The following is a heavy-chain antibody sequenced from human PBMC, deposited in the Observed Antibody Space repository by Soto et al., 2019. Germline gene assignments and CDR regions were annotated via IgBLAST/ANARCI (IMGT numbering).Heavy chain of an antibody. CDR1: GYTFTTYA. J-gene: IGHJ6*02. CDR2: INAASGHT. Sequence: QVQLVQSGAEVKKPGASVKVSCKASGYTFTTYALHWVRQAPGQRPEWMGWINAASGHTKYSEKLQGRVTVTRDTSTSTGYMELSSLKPEDTGVYYCGHSAVGATGEILYNAMDVWGQGTTVTVSS. V-gene: IGHV1-3*01. CDR3: GHSAVGATGEILYNAMDV. D-gene: IGHD1-26*01.